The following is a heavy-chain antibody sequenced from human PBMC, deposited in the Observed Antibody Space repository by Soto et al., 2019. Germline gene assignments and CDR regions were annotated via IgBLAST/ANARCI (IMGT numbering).Heavy chain of an antibody. CDR3: ARHLDRSSSLWV. Sequence: QVQLQESGPGLVKPSETLSLTCTVSGGSISSYYWSWIRQPPGKGLEWIGYIYYSGSTNYNPSLKGRVTISVDTSKNQFSLKLSSVTAADTAVYYCARHLDRSSSLWVWGQGTLVTVSS. D-gene: IGHD6-13*01. V-gene: IGHV4-59*08. CDR2: IYYSGST. CDR1: GGSISSYY. J-gene: IGHJ4*02.